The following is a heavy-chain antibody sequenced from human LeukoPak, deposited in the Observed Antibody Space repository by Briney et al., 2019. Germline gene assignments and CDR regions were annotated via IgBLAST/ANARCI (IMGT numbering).Heavy chain of an antibody. CDR1: GLTFSDCG. CDR2: IWYDGSKK. Sequence: PGGSLRLSCAASGLTFSDCGMHWVRQAPGKGLEWVGIIWYDGSKKYYADPVKGRFTISRDNAKNSLYLQMNSLRAEDTAVYYCAREPYDSSGYGWGQGTLVTVSS. CDR3: AREPYDSSGYG. D-gene: IGHD3-22*01. J-gene: IGHJ4*02. V-gene: IGHV3-33*01.